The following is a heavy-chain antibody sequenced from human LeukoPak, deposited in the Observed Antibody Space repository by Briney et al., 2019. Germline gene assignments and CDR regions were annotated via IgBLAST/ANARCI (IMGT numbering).Heavy chain of an antibody. V-gene: IGHV3-23*01. Sequence: QPGGSLRLSCVASGLTFGNYGMNWVRQAPAKGLEWVSSIGGGGYTTYYADSVRGRFTISRDNSKNSMYLQMSSLRAEDTAIYYCAEVESSYCRIWGQGTLVTVSS. CDR3: AEVESSYCRI. CDR2: IGGGGYTT. CDR1: GLTFGNYG. J-gene: IGHJ4*02. D-gene: IGHD3-10*01.